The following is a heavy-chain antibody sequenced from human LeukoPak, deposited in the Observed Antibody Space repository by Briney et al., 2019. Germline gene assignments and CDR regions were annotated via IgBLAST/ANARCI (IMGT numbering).Heavy chain of an antibody. CDR3: ARGHAQDSSGFDY. Sequence: GGSLRLSCAASGFTFSSYGMHWVRQAPGKGLEWVSVIYSGGSTYYADSVKGRFTISRDNSKNTLYLQMNSLRAEDTAVYYCARGHAQDSSGFDYWGQGTLVTVSS. V-gene: IGHV3-53*01. J-gene: IGHJ4*02. CDR2: IYSGGST. CDR1: GFTFSSYG. D-gene: IGHD6-19*01.